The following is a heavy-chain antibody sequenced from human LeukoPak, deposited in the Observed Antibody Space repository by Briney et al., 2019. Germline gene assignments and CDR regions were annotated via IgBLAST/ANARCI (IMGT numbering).Heavy chain of an antibody. D-gene: IGHD6-13*01. J-gene: IGHJ6*03. CDR1: GFTFSSYS. CDR3: AKAGIAAAEARYYYYMDV. CDR2: ISSSSSYI. V-gene: IGHV3-21*01. Sequence: GGPLRLSCAASGFTFSSYSMNWVRQAPGKGLEWVSSISSSSSYIYYADSVKGRFTISRDNAKNSLYLQMNSLRAEDTAVYYCAKAGIAAAEARYYYYMDVWGKGTTVTISS.